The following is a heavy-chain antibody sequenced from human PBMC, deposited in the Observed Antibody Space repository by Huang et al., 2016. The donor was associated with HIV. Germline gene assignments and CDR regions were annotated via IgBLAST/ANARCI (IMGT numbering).Heavy chain of an antibody. Sequence: QLQLQESGPGLVKPSETLSLTCTVSGGSIRSDNYYWGWIRQPPGKGLEWIGSIYYRGSTYYTPSLKRRVTITVDTSKNPFSLRMRSVTAADTAVYYCARLPGSITMIRGVITDPYWGQGTLVTVSS. CDR3: ARLPGSITMIRGVITDPY. J-gene: IGHJ4*02. D-gene: IGHD3-10*01. CDR2: IYYRGST. CDR1: GGSIRSDNYY. V-gene: IGHV4-39*02.